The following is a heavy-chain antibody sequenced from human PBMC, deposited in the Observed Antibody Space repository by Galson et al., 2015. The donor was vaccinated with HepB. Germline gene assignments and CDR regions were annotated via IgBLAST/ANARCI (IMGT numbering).Heavy chain of an antibody. CDR3: ARNTPSSGYHGLHY. CDR1: GFTFSSYW. J-gene: IGHJ4*02. Sequence: ASGFTFSSYWLTWVRQAPGKGLEWVANIRQDGSEKYYADSVKGRLTISRDNAKNSLDLQMDSLRAEDTAVYYCARNTPSSGYHGLHYGGQGTLVTVSS. D-gene: IGHD5-12*01. V-gene: IGHV3-7*01. CDR2: IRQDGSEK.